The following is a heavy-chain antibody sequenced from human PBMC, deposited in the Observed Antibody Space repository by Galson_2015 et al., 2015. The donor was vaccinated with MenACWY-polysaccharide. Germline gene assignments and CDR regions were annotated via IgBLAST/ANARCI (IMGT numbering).Heavy chain of an antibody. J-gene: IGHJ3*02. CDR1: GFSLSGYW. Sequence: SLRLSCAASGFSLSGYWMSWVRQAPGKGLEWVANIKQDGSERNYVDSVKGRFTISRDNAKNSLDLQMNSLRAEDTAVYYCARAPPHHCTSTSCPGRNAFDIWGQGTMVTVSS. CDR3: ARAPPHHCTSTSCPGRNAFDI. V-gene: IGHV3-7*01. CDR2: IKQDGSER. D-gene: IGHD2-2*01.